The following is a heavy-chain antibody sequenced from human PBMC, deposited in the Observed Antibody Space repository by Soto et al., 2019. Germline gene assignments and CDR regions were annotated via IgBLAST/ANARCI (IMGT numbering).Heavy chain of an antibody. CDR3: ARDGLYDSSGYYNWFDP. CDR1: GYTFTSYG. D-gene: IGHD3-22*01. J-gene: IGHJ5*02. Sequence: ASVKVSCKASGYTFTSYGISWVRQAPGQGLEWMGWISAYSGNTNYAQKLQGRVTMTTDTSTSTAYMELRSLRSDDTAVYYCARDGLYDSSGYYNWFDPWGQGTLVTVSS. V-gene: IGHV1-18*01. CDR2: ISAYSGNT.